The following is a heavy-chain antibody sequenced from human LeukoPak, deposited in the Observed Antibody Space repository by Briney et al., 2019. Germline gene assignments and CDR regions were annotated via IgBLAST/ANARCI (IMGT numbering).Heavy chain of an antibody. CDR1: GYTFIAYY. D-gene: IGHD2-2*01. CDR3: ARGMGVLVPAATWFDP. CDR2: INPNSGGT. J-gene: IGHJ5*02. V-gene: IGHV1-2*02. Sequence: ASVKVSCKASGYTFIAYYMHWVRQAPGQGLEWMGWINPNSGGTSYAQKFQGRVTMTRDTSISTAYMDLSRLRSDDTAVYYCARGMGVLVPAATWFDPWGQGTLVTVSS.